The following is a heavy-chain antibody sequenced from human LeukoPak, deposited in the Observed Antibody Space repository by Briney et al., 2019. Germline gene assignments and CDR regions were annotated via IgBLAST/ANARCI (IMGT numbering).Heavy chain of an antibody. V-gene: IGHV3-23*01. CDR3: AKDHLRCGELFSWFAP. CDR2: ISGSGGST. D-gene: IGHD3-10*01. J-gene: IGHJ5*02. CDR1: GFTFSSYG. Sequence: GGSLRLSCAASGFTFSSYGMSWVRQAPGKGLEWVSAISGSGGSTYYADSVKGRFTISRDNSKNTLYLQMNSLRAEDTAVYYCAKDHLRCGELFSWFAPWGQGTLVTVSS.